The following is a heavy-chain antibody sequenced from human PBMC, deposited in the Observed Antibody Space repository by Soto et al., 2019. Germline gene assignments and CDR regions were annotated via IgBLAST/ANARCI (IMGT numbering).Heavy chain of an antibody. CDR2: INPSGGST. Sequence: GASVKVSCKASGYTFTSYYMHWVRQAPGQGLEWMGIINPSGGSTSYAQKFQGRVTMTRDTSTSTVYMELSSLRSEDTAVYYCARGWGRVTMIVVPSSALGAFDIWGQGIMVTVSS. D-gene: IGHD3-22*01. J-gene: IGHJ3*02. CDR1: GYTFTSYY. V-gene: IGHV1-46*01. CDR3: ARGWGRVTMIVVPSSALGAFDI.